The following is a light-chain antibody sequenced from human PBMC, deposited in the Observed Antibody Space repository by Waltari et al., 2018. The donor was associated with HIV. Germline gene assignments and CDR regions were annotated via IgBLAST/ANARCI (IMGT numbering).Light chain of an antibody. CDR3: MHGQGTPV. CDR1: QSLLHSNGHNY. CDR2: LGS. Sequence: DIAMIQSPDSLSVTPGEPASISCRSSQSLLHSNGHNYLDWYVQRPGQAPQLLIYLGSFRASGVPDRISGSGSGRDFTLRISKVETGDVGTYYCMHGQGTPVFGQGSKVEVK. J-gene: IGKJ1*01. V-gene: IGKV2-28*01.